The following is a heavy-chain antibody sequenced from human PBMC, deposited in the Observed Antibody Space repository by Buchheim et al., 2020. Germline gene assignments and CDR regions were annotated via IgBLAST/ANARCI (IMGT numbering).Heavy chain of an antibody. CDR1: GFTFRSHG. CDR3: ARDRNWGSTNWHLDL. CDR2: IWYDGSNQ. J-gene: IGHJ2*01. D-gene: IGHD7-27*01. V-gene: IGHV3-33*01. Sequence: QVQLVESWGGVVQPGRSLRLSCAASGFTFRSHGMHWVRQAPGRGLEWVAVIWYDGSNQIYVDPVKGRFTISRDNSKNMLYLQMNSLRAEDTAVYYCARDRNWGSTNWHLDLWGRGTL.